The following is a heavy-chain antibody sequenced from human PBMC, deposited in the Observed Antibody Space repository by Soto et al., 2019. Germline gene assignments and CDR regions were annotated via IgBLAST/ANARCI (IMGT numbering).Heavy chain of an antibody. CDR1: GGSFSGYY. J-gene: IGHJ6*03. D-gene: IGHD3-10*01. CDR3: ARAGYYGSGSRSIRYYYYYMDV. Sequence: QVQLQQWGAGLLKPSETLSLTCAVYGGSFSGYYWSWIRQPPGKGLEWIGEINHSGSTNYNPSLKRRVTISVDTSKNRFSLKMSSVTAADTAVYYCARAGYYGSGSRSIRYYYYYMDVWGKGTTVTVSS. CDR2: INHSGST. V-gene: IGHV4-34*01.